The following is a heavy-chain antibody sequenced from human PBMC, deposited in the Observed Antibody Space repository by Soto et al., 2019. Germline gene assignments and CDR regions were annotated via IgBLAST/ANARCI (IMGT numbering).Heavy chain of an antibody. Sequence: QVQLVQSGAEGKKPGSSVKVSCKTSGGTFSTYAITWVRQAPGQGLEWMGGIIPIFGTRNYAQNFQGRVTITADESAKTAYMELSSLRSEDTAMYYCARDGDGLAARDWGQGTLVTVSS. V-gene: IGHV1-69*01. D-gene: IGHD6-6*01. J-gene: IGHJ4*02. CDR2: IIPIFGTR. CDR1: GGTFSTYA. CDR3: ARDGDGLAARD.